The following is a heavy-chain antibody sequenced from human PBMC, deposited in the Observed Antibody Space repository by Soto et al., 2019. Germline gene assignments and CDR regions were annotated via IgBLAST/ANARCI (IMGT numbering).Heavy chain of an antibody. CDR2: IWYDGSNK. CDR3: GRDTYSGSYYGVADH. V-gene: IGHV3-33*01. CDR1: GFTFSSYG. D-gene: IGHD1-26*01. Sequence: QVQLVESGGGVVQPGRSLRLSCAASGFTFSSYGMHWVRQAPGKGLEWVAVIWYDGSNKYYADSVKGRFTISRDNSKNTLYLQMNSLRAEDTAVYYCGRDTYSGSYYGVADHWGQGTLVTVSS. J-gene: IGHJ4*02.